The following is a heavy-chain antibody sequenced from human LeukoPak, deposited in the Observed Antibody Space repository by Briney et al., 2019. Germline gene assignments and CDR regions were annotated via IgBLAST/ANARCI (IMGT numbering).Heavy chain of an antibody. D-gene: IGHD6-19*01. CDR3: ARVEYSSGWYFDY. V-gene: IGHV4-38-2*01. J-gene: IGHJ4*02. CDR2: IYHSGST. CDR1: GYSISSGYY. Sequence: KPSETLSLTCGVSGYSISSGYYWGWIRQPPGKGLEWIGSIYHSGSTYYNPSLKSRVTISVDTSKNQFSLKLSSVTAADTAVYYCARVEYSSGWYFDYWGQGTLVTVSS.